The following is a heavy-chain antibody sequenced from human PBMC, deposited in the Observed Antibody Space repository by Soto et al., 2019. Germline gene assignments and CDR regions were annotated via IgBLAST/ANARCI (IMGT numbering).Heavy chain of an antibody. CDR1: SFTFNNAW. CDR3: TTRDLVASGNT. J-gene: IGHJ3*01. D-gene: IGHD1-26*01. V-gene: IGHV3-15*07. Sequence: GGSLRLSCVASSFTFNNAWMNWVRQAPEKGLEWIGLIKNKAAGGTALYATSMKGRFTISRDDSKNTLYLQINNLKTEDTGVYYCTTRDLVASGNTGGKGTMDTVPS. CDR2: IKNKAAGGTA.